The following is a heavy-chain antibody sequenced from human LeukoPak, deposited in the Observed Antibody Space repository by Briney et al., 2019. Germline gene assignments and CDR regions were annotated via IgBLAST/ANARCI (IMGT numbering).Heavy chain of an antibody. J-gene: IGHJ4*02. CDR3: ARENPSGYYNRPIDY. Sequence: RPSETLSLTCTVSGGSISSYYWSWIRQPPGKGLEWIGDIYYSGSIKYSPSLKSRVTMSVDTSKNQFSLKLSSVTAADTAIYYCARENPSGYYNRPIDYWGQGTLVTVSS. V-gene: IGHV4-59*01. CDR1: GGSISSYY. CDR2: IYYSGSI. D-gene: IGHD3-22*01.